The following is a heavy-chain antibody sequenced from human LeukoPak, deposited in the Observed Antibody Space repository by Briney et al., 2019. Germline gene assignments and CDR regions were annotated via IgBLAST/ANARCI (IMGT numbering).Heavy chain of an antibody. J-gene: IGHJ4*02. D-gene: IGHD6-19*01. CDR1: GFTVSSNY. V-gene: IGHV3-64*01. CDR3: ARRAPGFSSGWLDY. Sequence: GGSLRLSCAASGFTVSSNYMSRVRQAPGKGLEYVAAISSNGGSTFYANSVKGRFIVSRDNSKNTLSLQMGSLRTEDLAMYYCARRAPGFSSGWLDYWGQGTPVTVSS. CDR2: ISSNGGST.